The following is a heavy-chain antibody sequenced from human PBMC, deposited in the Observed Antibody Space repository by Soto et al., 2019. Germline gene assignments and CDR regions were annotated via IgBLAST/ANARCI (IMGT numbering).Heavy chain of an antibody. Sequence: GGSLRLSCAASEFTFSSYWMTWVRQAPGKGLEWVANIEQDGSEKYYVDSVKGRFTISRDNAKNSLYLQMNSLRAEDTAVYYCARGVSTTGKYYYYYMDVWGKGTTVTVSS. V-gene: IGHV3-7*01. J-gene: IGHJ6*03. CDR3: ARGVSTTGKYYYYYMDV. CDR1: EFTFSSYW. CDR2: IEQDGSEK. D-gene: IGHD1-1*01.